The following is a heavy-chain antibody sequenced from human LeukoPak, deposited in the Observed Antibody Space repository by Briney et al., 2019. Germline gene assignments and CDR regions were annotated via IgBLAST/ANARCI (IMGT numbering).Heavy chain of an antibody. J-gene: IGHJ4*02. CDR3: AREPMITFGGVIVN. CDR1: GGSFSGYY. V-gene: IGHV4-34*01. D-gene: IGHD3-16*02. Sequence: PSETLSLTCAVYGGSFSGYYWSWIRQPPGKGLEWIGEINHSGSTNYNPSLKSRVTISVDTSKNQFSLKLSSVTAADTAVYYCAREPMITFGGVIVNWGQGTLVTVSS. CDR2: INHSGST.